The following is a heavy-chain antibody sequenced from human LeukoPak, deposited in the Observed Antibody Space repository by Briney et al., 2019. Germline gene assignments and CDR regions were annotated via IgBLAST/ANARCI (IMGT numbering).Heavy chain of an antibody. J-gene: IGHJ3*02. Sequence: GGSLRLSCAASGFTFSSYSMNWVRQAPGKGLEWVSSISSSGYIYYADSVKGRFTISRDNAKNSLYLQMNSLRAEDTAVYYCARDLLYCGGDCYSRSFAFDIWGQGTMVTVSS. CDR2: ISSSGYI. D-gene: IGHD2-21*02. CDR3: ARDLLYCGGDCYSRSFAFDI. V-gene: IGHV3-21*01. CDR1: GFTFSSYS.